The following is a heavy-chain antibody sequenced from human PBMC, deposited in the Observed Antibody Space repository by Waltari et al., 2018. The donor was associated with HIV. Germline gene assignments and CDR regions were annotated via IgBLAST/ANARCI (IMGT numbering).Heavy chain of an antibody. CDR2: IYYSGST. J-gene: IGHJ6*02. V-gene: IGHV4-59*01. CDR1: GGSLSSYY. CDR3: ARDLGGHGSGRFGYYYYGMDV. Sequence: QVQLQESGPGLVKPSETLSLTCTVSGGSLSSYYWSWIRQPPGKGLEWIGYIYYSGSTNYNPSLKSRVTISVDTSKNQFSLKLSSVTAADTAVYYCARDLGGHGSGRFGYYYYGMDVWGQGTTVTVSS. D-gene: IGHD3-10*01.